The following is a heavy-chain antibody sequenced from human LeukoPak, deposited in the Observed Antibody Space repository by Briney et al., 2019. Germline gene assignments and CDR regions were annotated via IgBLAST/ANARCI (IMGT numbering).Heavy chain of an antibody. J-gene: IGHJ4*02. CDR2: ISYDGSNK. Sequence: GGSLRLSCAASGFTFSSYAMHWVRQAPGKGLKWVAVISYDGSNKYYADSVKGRFTISRDNSKNTLYLQMNSLRAEDTAVYYCARVGMVRGVIINGYFDYWGQGTLVTVSS. CDR1: GFTFSSYA. V-gene: IGHV3-30*04. D-gene: IGHD3-10*01. CDR3: ARVGMVRGVIINGYFDY.